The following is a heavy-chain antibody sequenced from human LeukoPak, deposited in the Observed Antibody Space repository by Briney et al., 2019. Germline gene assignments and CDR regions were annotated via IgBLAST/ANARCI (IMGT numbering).Heavy chain of an antibody. D-gene: IGHD3-10*01. CDR1: GYSFTSYW. CDR3: ARLFGEFPTYYFDY. Sequence: GEALEISWQGSGYSFTSYWIGWVRQLPGKGLEWMGIIYPGDSDTRYSPSFQGQVTISADKSISTAYLQWSSLKASDTAMYYCARLFGEFPTYYFDYWGQGTLVTVSS. J-gene: IGHJ4*02. V-gene: IGHV5-51*01. CDR2: IYPGDSDT.